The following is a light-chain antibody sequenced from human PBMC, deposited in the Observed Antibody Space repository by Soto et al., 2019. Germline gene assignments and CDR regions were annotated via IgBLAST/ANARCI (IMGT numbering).Light chain of an antibody. J-gene: IGLJ3*02. CDR1: SSDVGGHHY. V-gene: IGLV2-14*01. CDR3: SSYTSSRSWV. CDR2: EVS. Sequence: QSVLTQPASVSGSPGQSITISCTGTSSDVGGHHYVSWYQQHPGKAPKVMIYEVSNRPSGVSDRFSGSKSGNTASLTISGLQAEDEADYYCSSYTSSRSWVFGGGNKLTVL.